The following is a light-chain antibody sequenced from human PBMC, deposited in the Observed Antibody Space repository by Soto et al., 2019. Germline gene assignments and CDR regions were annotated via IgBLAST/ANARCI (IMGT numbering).Light chain of an antibody. V-gene: IGKV1-33*01. CDR1: QDISNY. J-gene: IGKJ4*01. CDR3: QPYNNWPLT. CDR2: DAS. Sequence: DIQMTQSPSSLSASVGDRVTITCQASQDISNYLNWYQQKPGKAPKLLIYDASNLETGVPSRFSGSGSGTEFTLTINSLQSEDFAVYYCQPYNNWPLTFGGGTKVEIK.